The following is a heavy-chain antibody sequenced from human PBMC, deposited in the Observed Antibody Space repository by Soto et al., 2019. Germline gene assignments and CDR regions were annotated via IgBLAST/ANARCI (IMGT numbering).Heavy chain of an antibody. CDR3: ARDGISAAAGGWDDYMDV. J-gene: IGHJ6*03. CDR1: GGSISSGGYY. V-gene: IGHV4-31*03. D-gene: IGHD6-13*01. Sequence: SETLSLTCTVSGGSISSGGYYWSWIRQHPGKGLEWIGYIYYSGSTYYNPSLKSRVTISVDTSKNQFSLKLSSVTAADTTVYYCARDGISAAAGGWDDYMDVWGKGTTVTVSS. CDR2: IYYSGST.